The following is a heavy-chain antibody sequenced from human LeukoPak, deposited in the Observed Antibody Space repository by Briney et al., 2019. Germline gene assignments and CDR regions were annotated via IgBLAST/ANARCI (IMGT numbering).Heavy chain of an antibody. CDR2: INPSGGST. CDR3: ARDRTAAAGLFDY. D-gene: IGHD6-13*01. V-gene: IGHV1-46*01. Sequence: ASVKVSCKASGYTFTSYYVHWVRQAPGQGLEWMGIINPSGGSTSYAQKFQGRVTMTRDTSTRTVYMELSSLRSEDTAVYYCARDRTAAAGLFDYWGQGTLVTVSS. CDR1: GYTFTSYY. J-gene: IGHJ4*02.